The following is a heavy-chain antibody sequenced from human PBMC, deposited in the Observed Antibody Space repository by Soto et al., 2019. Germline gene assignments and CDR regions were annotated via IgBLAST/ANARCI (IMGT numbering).Heavy chain of an antibody. D-gene: IGHD5-12*01. CDR1: GGSISSSSYY. Sequence: SETLSLTCTVSGGSISSSSYYWGWIRQPPGKGLEWIGSIYYSGSTNYNPSLKTRVTISVDTSKNQFSLKLSSVTAADTAVYYCARARRYSGYDNNWFDPWGQGTLVTVSS. CDR3: ARARRYSGYDNNWFDP. V-gene: IGHV4-39*07. J-gene: IGHJ5*02. CDR2: IYYSGST.